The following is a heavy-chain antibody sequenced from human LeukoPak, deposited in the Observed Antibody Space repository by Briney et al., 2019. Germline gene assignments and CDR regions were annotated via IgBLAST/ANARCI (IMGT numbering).Heavy chain of an antibody. CDR1: GGTFSSYA. Sequence: GSSVKVSCKASGGTFSSYAISWVRQAPGQGLEWMGGTIPIFGTASYAQKFQGRVTITADKSTSTAYMELSSLRSEDTAVYYCARVHGDLRSAAFDIWGQGTMVTVSS. D-gene: IGHD4-17*01. CDR3: ARVHGDLRSAAFDI. J-gene: IGHJ3*02. CDR2: TIPIFGTA. V-gene: IGHV1-69*06.